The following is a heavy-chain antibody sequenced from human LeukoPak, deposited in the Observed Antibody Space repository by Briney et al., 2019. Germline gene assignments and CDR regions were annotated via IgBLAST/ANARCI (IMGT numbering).Heavy chain of an antibody. D-gene: IGHD4-17*01. V-gene: IGHV3-48*03. CDR1: GFAFSGYE. Sequence: QPGGSLRLSCAASGFAFSGYEMNWVRQAPGKGLEWISYISTTGRTIYYADSVKGRFTISRDNGKNSLYLQMNSLSAEDTAVYYCARGDDYGDSLVAYWGQGTLVTVSS. CDR3: ARGDDYGDSLVAY. J-gene: IGHJ4*02. CDR2: ISTTGRTI.